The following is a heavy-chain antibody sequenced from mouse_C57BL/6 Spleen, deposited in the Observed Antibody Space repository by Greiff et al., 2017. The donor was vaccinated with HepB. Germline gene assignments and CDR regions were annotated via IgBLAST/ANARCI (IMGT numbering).Heavy chain of an antibody. V-gene: IGHV14-1*01. J-gene: IGHJ2*01. CDR3: TCNYDGSGGFDY. D-gene: IGHD1-1*01. Sequence: VQLQQSGAELVRPGASVKLSCTASGFNITDYYMHWVKQRPEQGLEWIGRIDPEDGDTEYAPKFQGKATMTADTASNTAYLQLSSLTSEDTAVYYCTCNYDGSGGFDYWGQGTTLTVSS. CDR2: IDPEDGDT. CDR1: GFNITDYY.